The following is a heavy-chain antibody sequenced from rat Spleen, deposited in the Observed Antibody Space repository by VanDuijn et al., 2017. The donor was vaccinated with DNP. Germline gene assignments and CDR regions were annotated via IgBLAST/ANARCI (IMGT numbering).Heavy chain of an antibody. D-gene: IGHD5-1*01. Sequence: EVQLVESGGGLVQPGRSLKLSCAASGFTFSDYYMAWVRQAPKKGLEWVAYISYEGSSTYYRDSVKGRFTMSRDNAKSTLYLQMNSLRSEDTAIYYCARGSGTYYWYFDFWGPGTMVTVSS. CDR1: GFTFSDYY. CDR3: ARGSGTYYWYFDF. CDR2: ISYEGSST. J-gene: IGHJ1*01. V-gene: IGHV5-22*01.